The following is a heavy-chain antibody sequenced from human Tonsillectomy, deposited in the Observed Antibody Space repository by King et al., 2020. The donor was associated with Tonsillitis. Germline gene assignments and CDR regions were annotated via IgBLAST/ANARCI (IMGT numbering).Heavy chain of an antibody. CDR3: AGGGTSSSFEN. CDR1: GFTFSTYN. V-gene: IGHV3-21*01. J-gene: IGHJ4*02. CDR2: ISSTTNYI. D-gene: IGHD6-6*01. Sequence: VQLVESWGGLVKPGGSLRLSCAASGFTFSTYNMNWVRQSPGKGLEWVSSISSTTNYIYYADSVKGRFTISRDNAKNSLYLQMNSLRAEDTAVYYCAGGGTSSSFENWGQGTPVTVSS.